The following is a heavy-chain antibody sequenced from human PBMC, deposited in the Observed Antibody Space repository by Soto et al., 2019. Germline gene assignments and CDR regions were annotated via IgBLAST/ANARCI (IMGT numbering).Heavy chain of an antibody. CDR2: ISGGGDTT. CDR1: GLTFDDYA. D-gene: IGHD2-8*01. J-gene: IGHJ4*02. Sequence: GGSLRLSCVVSGLTFDDYAMTWARQAPGKGLEWVSGISGGGDTTYYTPSVKGRFTISRDDFRNTLYLQMNSLRTEDTAIYYCAKLRDFVVLPAGILDYWGPGTLVTVSS. CDR3: AKLRDFVVLPAGILDY. V-gene: IGHV3-23*01.